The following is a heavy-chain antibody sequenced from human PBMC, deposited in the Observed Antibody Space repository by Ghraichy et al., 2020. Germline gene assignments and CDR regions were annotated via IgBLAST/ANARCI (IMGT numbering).Heavy chain of an antibody. J-gene: IGHJ6*02. CDR1: GFTFSSYA. D-gene: IGHD6-19*01. CDR3: TKQYSSGWYPSFWYYYYGMDV. V-gene: IGHV3-23*01. Sequence: GGSLRLSCAASGFTFSSYAMSWVRQAPGKGLEWVSAISGSGGSTYYADSVKGRFTISRDNSKNTLYLQMNSLRAEDTAVYYCTKQYSSGWYPSFWYYYYGMDVWGQGTTVTVSS. CDR2: ISGSGGST.